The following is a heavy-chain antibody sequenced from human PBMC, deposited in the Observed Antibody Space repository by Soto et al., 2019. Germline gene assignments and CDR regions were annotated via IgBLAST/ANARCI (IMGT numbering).Heavy chain of an antibody. CDR2: IIPTFGTP. J-gene: IGHJ4*02. CDR3: ASERSAQDFDF. V-gene: IGHV1-69*06. Sequence: QVQLVQSGTVVQRRGSSVKVSCQASGGTFSSHGMAWVRQAPGQGLEWMGGIIPTFGTPTYAPKFQGRVTITAHKTTITAYMELSSLRSEDTGVYYCASERSAQDFDFWGQGTLITVSS. D-gene: IGHD1-26*01. CDR1: GGTFSSHG.